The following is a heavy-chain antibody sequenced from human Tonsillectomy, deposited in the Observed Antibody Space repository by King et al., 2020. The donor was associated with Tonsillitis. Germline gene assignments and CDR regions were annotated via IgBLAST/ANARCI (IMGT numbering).Heavy chain of an antibody. CDR2: TSAYNGNT. CDR3: ARCYSSSWVWYFDL. Sequence: EQLVQSGAEVKKPGASVKVSCKPPGYTFTSYGISWLRQALGQGLEWLGWTSAYNGNTNYAQKLQGRVTITTDTSTSTAYMELRSLRSDDTAVYYCARCYSSSWVWYFDLWGRGTLVTVSS. CDR1: GYTFTSYG. D-gene: IGHD6-13*01. V-gene: IGHV1-18*04. J-gene: IGHJ2*01.